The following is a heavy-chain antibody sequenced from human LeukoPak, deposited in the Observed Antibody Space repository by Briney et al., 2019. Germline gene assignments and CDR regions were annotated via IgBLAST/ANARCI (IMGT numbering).Heavy chain of an antibody. D-gene: IGHD2-15*01. V-gene: IGHV3-48*03. J-gene: IGHJ4*02. CDR1: GFMFDTYA. CDR3: TTQDLVVVPAASHYFDY. Sequence: GGSLILSCAASGFMFDTYAMNWVRQAPGKGLEWVSYISQSGDAKYYADSVKGRFTISRDNARNSLYLQMNSLRAEDTAIYYCTTQDLVVVPAASHYFDYWGQGILIIVSA. CDR2: ISQSGDAK.